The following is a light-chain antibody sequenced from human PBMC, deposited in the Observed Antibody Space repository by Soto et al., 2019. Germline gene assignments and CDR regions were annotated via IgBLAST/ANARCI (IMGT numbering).Light chain of an antibody. CDR1: QSVANY. CDR2: DAS. Sequence: DIVLTQSPGTLSLSPGERATLSCRASQSVANYLLWFQQKPGQAPRLLIYDASNRASGIPARFSASGSGTDFTLTISSLETEDFAVYFCHHRSKWPYTFGQGTKLEIK. V-gene: IGKV3-11*01. CDR3: HHRSKWPYT. J-gene: IGKJ2*01.